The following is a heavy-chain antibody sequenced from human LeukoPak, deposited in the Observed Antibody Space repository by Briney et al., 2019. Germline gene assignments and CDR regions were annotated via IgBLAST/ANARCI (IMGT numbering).Heavy chain of an antibody. CDR2: IIPIFGTA. Sequence: ASVKVSCKASGGTFSSYAISWVRQAPGQGLEWMGRIIPIFGTANYAQKFQGRATITTDESTSTAYMELSSLRSEDTAVYYCARGTSSGHDAFDIWGQGTMVTVSS. V-gene: IGHV1-69*05. J-gene: IGHJ3*02. CDR3: ARGTSSGHDAFDI. CDR1: GGTFSSYA. D-gene: IGHD6-19*01.